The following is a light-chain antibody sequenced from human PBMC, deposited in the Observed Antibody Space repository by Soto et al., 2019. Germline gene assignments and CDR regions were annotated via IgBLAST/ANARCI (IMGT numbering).Light chain of an antibody. CDR2: ANS. Sequence: QSVLTQPPSLSGAPGQRVTISCTGTRSNIGAGYGVHWYQQLPGSAPRLLIYANSHRPSGVPDRFSGSRSGSSASLAISGLQSEDEADYYCSAWDDSLKGWLFGGGTQLTVL. CDR1: RSNIGAGYG. V-gene: IGLV1-40*01. J-gene: IGLJ3*02. CDR3: SAWDDSLKGWL.